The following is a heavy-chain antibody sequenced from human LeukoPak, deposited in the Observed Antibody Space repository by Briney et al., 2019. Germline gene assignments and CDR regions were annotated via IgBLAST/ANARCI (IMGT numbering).Heavy chain of an antibody. V-gene: IGHV1-2*02. CDR3: ARDGQWGTDY. D-gene: IGHD6-19*01. CDR1: GYTFTGHY. J-gene: IGHJ4*02. CDR2: INPNIGDT. Sequence: ASVKVSCKASGYTFTGHYMHWVRQAPGQGLEWMGWINPNIGDTNYAQKFQGRVTMTSDTSISTGYMELSRLRSDDTAVYYCARDGQWGTDYWGQGTLVTVSS.